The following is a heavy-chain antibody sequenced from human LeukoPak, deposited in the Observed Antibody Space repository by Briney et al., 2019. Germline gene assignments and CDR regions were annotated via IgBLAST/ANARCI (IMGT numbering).Heavy chain of an antibody. Sequence: SETLSLTCTVSGGSISSYYWSWIRQPPGKGLEWIGYIYYSGSTNYNPSLKSRVTISVDTSKNQFSLKLSSVTAADTAVYYCARYSSGWYYFDYWGQGTLVTVTS. D-gene: IGHD6-19*01. CDR1: GGSISSYY. CDR2: IYYSGST. CDR3: ARYSSGWYYFDY. J-gene: IGHJ4*02. V-gene: IGHV4-59*01.